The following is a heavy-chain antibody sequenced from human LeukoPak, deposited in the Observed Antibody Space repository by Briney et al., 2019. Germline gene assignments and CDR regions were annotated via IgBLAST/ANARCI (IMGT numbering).Heavy chain of an antibody. CDR2: INPNSGGT. D-gene: IGHD3-10*01. CDR3: ARDTRPLLWFGETFNWFDP. CDR1: GYTFTGYY. J-gene: IGHJ5*02. V-gene: IGHV1-2*02. Sequence: ASVKVSCKASGYTFTGYYMHWVRQAPGQGLEWMGWINPNSGGTNYAQKFQGRVTMTRDTSISTAYMELSRLRSDDTAVYYCARDTRPLLWFGETFNWFDPWGQGTQVTVSS.